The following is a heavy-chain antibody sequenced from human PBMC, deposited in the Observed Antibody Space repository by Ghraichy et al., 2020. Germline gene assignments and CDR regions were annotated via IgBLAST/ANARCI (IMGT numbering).Heavy chain of an antibody. Sequence: SETLSLTCTVSGGSISSGGYYWSWIRQHPGKGLEWIGYIYYSGSTYYNPSLKSRVTISVDTSKNQFSLKLSSVTAADTAVYYCARDGLRGGGGAFNIWGQGTMVTVSS. J-gene: IGHJ3*02. CDR3: ARDGLRGGGGAFNI. CDR1: GGSISSGGYY. CDR2: IYYSGST. V-gene: IGHV4-31*03. D-gene: IGHD3-16*01.